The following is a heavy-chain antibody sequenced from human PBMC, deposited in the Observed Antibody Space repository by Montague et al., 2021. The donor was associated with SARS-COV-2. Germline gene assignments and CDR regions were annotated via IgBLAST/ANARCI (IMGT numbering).Heavy chain of an antibody. Sequence: SETLSLTCTVSGGPISSSNYYWGWIRQPPGKGLEWIGSIYYSGSTYYNPSLKSRVTISVDTSKNQFSLKLSSVTAADTAVYYCASPTYYYGSSGSDGFDIWGQGTMVTVSS. CDR3: ASPTYYYGSSGSDGFDI. J-gene: IGHJ3*02. CDR2: IYYSGST. CDR1: GGPISSSNYY. V-gene: IGHV4-39*01. D-gene: IGHD3-22*01.